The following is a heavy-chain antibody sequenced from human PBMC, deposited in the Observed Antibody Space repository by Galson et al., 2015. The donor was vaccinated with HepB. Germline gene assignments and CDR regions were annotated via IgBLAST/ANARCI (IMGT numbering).Heavy chain of an antibody. CDR2: ISYDGSNK. J-gene: IGHJ5*02. CDR3: ARGPVVVVPAAIGWFDP. CDR1: GFTFSSYA. V-gene: IGHV3-30-3*01. Sequence: SLRLSCAASGFTFSSYAMHWVRQAPGKGLEWVAVISYDGSNKYYADSVKGRFTISRDNSKNTLYLQMNSLRAEDTAVYYCARGPVVVVPAAIGWFDPWGQGTLVTVSS. D-gene: IGHD2-2*02.